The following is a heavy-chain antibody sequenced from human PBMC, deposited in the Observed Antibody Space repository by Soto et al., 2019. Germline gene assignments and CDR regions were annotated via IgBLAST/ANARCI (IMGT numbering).Heavy chain of an antibody. Sequence: GGSLRLSCAASGFTFSSYDMHWVRQATGKGLEWVSAIGTAGDTYYPGSVKGRFTISRENAKNSLYLQMNSLRAGDTAVYYCASGLGLVGAFDIWGQGTMVTVSS. CDR3: ASGLGLVGAFDI. J-gene: IGHJ3*02. V-gene: IGHV3-13*01. CDR1: GFTFSSYD. D-gene: IGHD6-6*01. CDR2: IGTAGDT.